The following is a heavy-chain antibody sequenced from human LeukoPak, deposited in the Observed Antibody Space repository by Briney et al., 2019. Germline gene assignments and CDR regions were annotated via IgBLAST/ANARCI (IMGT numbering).Heavy chain of an antibody. CDR3: ARSGVFSGYDAFDI. V-gene: IGHV4-4*09. CDR1: GGSINISY. Sequence: SETLSLTCTVSGGSINISYWSWIRQPPGKGLEWIGYIYHRGGTNYNPSLKSRITVSVDTSKNQFSLKVTSVTDADTAVYYCARSGVFSGYDAFDIWGQGTMVTVSS. CDR2: IYHRGGT. J-gene: IGHJ3*02. D-gene: IGHD3-9*01.